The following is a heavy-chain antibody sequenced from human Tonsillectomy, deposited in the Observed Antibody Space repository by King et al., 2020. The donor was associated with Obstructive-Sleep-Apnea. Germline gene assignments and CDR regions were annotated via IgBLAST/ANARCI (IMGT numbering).Heavy chain of an antibody. CDR2: ISYDGSNK. V-gene: IGHV3-30*04. CDR1: GFTFSSYA. CDR3: ARDRGNSGWYYFDY. D-gene: IGHD6-19*01. J-gene: IGHJ4*02. Sequence: QVQLVESGGGVVQPGRSLRLSCAASGFTFSSYAMHWVRQAPGKGLEWVSIISYDGSNKYYADSVKGRFTISRDNSKNTLYLQMNSLRAEDTAVYYCARDRGNSGWYYFDYWGQGTLVTVSS.